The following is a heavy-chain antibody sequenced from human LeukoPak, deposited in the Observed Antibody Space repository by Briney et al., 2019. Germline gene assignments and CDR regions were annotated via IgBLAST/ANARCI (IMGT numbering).Heavy chain of an antibody. CDR2: IIPIFGTA. CDR3: ARERRPREVDY. V-gene: IGHV1-69*13. CDR1: GGTFSSYA. D-gene: IGHD1-1*01. J-gene: IGHJ4*02. Sequence: ASVTVSCKASGGTFSSYAIIWVRQAPGQGLEWMGGIIPIFGTANYAQKFQGRVTITADESTSTAYMALSSLRSDDTAVYYCARERRPREVDYWGQGTLVTVSS.